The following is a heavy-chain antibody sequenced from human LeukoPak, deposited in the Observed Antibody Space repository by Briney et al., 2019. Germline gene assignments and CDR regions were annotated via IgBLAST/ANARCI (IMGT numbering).Heavy chain of an antibody. CDR2: INHSGST. V-gene: IGHV4-34*01. Sequence: SETLSLTCTVSGDSISSYYWSWIRQPPGKGLEWIGEINHSGSTNYNPSLKSRVTISVDTSKNQFSLKLSSVTAADTAVYYCARGPRQNSSFYVWGQGTLVNVSS. CDR1: GDSISSYY. J-gene: IGHJ4*02. D-gene: IGHD6-19*01. CDR3: ARGPRQNSSFYV.